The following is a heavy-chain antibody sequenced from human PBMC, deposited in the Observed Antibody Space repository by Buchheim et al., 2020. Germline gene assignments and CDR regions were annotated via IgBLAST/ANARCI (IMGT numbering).Heavy chain of an antibody. CDR2: ISSSSSYI. CDR1: GFTFSSYS. V-gene: IGHV3-21*01. D-gene: IGHD6-19*01. Sequence: EVQLVESGGGLVKPGGSLRLSCAASGFTFSSYSMNWVRQAPGKGLEWVSSISSSSSYIYYADSVKGRFTISRDNPQNSLELQMNSVRAEDTAVYYCARDWASSGWSNPDYYYGMDVWGQGTT. CDR3: ARDWASSGWSNPDYYYGMDV. J-gene: IGHJ6*02.